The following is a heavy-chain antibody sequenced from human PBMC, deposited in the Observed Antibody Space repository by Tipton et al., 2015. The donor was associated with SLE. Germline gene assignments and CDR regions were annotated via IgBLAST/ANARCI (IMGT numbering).Heavy chain of an antibody. V-gene: IGHV4-59*01. CDR2: IYYSGST. CDR3: ARAVNWGLFDY. J-gene: IGHJ4*02. CDR1: GGSISSYH. Sequence: TLSLTCTVSGGSISSYHWSWIRQPPGKGLEWIGYIYYSGSTNYNPSLKSRVTISVDTSKNQFSLKLSSVTAADTAVYYCARAVNWGLFDYWGRGTLVTVSS. D-gene: IGHD7-27*01.